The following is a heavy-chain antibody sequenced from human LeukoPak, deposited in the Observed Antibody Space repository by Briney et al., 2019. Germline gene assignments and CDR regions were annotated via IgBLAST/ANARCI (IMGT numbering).Heavy chain of an antibody. CDR3: ARLSEAGTTGYYYGMDV. J-gene: IGHJ6*02. Sequence: GRTLRLSCAASVFTVSSNYMSWVRQAPGKGLEYASVIYSGGSTYYADSVKGRFTISRHNSKNTLYLQMNSLRAEDTAVYYCARLSEAGTTGYYYGMDVWGQGTTVTVSS. D-gene: IGHD6-13*01. CDR1: VFTVSSNY. CDR2: IYSGGST. V-gene: IGHV3-53*04.